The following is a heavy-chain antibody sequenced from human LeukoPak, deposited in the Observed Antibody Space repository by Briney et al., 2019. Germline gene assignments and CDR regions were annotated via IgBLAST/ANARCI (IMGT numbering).Heavy chain of an antibody. J-gene: IGHJ4*02. V-gene: IGHV4-31*03. CDR1: GGSISSGGYY. CDR3: ARHSRSVDYGSGSYTWDY. CDR2: IYYSGST. Sequence: SETLSLTCTVSGGSISSGGYYWSWIRQHPGKGLEWIGYIYYSGSTYYNPSLKSRVTISVDTSKNQFPLKLSSVTAADTAVYYCARHSRSVDYGSGSYTWDYWGQGTLVTVSS. D-gene: IGHD3-10*01.